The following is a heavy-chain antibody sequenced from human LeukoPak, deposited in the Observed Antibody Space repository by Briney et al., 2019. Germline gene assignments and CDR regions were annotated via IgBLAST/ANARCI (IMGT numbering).Heavy chain of an antibody. Sequence: GGSLRLSCAASGFTFSSYAMSWVRQAPGKGLEWVSVISGSGGSTYYADSVKGRFTISRDNSKNTLYLQMNSLRVEDTAVYYCARDRDIKYFDYWGQGTLVTVSS. CDR3: ARDRDIKYFDY. J-gene: IGHJ4*02. D-gene: IGHD2-15*01. CDR2: ISGSGGST. CDR1: GFTFSSYA. V-gene: IGHV3-23*01.